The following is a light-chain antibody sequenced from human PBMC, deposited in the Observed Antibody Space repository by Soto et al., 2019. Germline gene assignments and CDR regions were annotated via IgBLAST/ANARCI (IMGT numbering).Light chain of an antibody. Sequence: IQMTQSPSSLSASVGDRVTITCQASQDISNYLNWYQQKPGKAPKLLIYDASNLETGVPSRFSGSGSGTDVTFTISSLQPEDIATYYCQQYDNLRYTFGQGTKLEIK. CDR3: QQYDNLRYT. J-gene: IGKJ2*01. CDR2: DAS. V-gene: IGKV1-33*01. CDR1: QDISNY.